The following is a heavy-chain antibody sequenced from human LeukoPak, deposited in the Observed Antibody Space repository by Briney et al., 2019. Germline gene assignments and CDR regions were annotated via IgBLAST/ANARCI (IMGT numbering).Heavy chain of an antibody. Sequence: ASVKVSCKASGYTFTSYGISWVRQAPGQGLEWMGWISAYNGNTNYAQKLQGRVTMTTDTSTSTAYMELRSLRSDDTAVYYCARDRAGYCSSTSCPHPYYMDVWAKGPRSPSP. CDR2: ISAYNGNT. J-gene: IGHJ6*03. CDR3: ARDRAGYCSSTSCPHPYYMDV. D-gene: IGHD2-2*01. V-gene: IGHV1-18*01. CDR1: GYTFTSYG.